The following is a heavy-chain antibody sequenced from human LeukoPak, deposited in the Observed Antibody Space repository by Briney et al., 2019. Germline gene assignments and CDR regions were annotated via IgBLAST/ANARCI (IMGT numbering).Heavy chain of an antibody. J-gene: IGHJ4*02. D-gene: IGHD4-17*01. V-gene: IGHV3-49*04. CDR1: GFTFGGYA. CDR3: TRVSPYGDFLPLY. CDR2: IRSKAYGGTT. Sequence: GGSLRLSCTASGFTFGGYAMSWVRQAPGKGLEWVGFIRSKAYGGTTEYAASVKGRFTISRDDSKSIAYLQMNSLKTEDTAVYYCTRVSPYGDFLPLYWGQGTLVTVSS.